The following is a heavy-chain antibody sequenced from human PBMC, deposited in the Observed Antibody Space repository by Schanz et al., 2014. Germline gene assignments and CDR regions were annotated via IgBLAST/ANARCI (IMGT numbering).Heavy chain of an antibody. D-gene: IGHD2-2*01. J-gene: IGHJ4*02. CDR2: MSYDGSIK. Sequence: QVQLVESGGGVVQPGRSLRLSCAASGFTFSSYGMHWVRQAPGKGLEWVAAMSYDGSIKYYGDSVKGRFTISRDNSKNTLYLNMNTLRSEDTAVYYCAKDSTHIDIVLVPTAIDYWGQGTLVTVSS. V-gene: IGHV3-30*18. CDR3: AKDSTHIDIVLVPTAIDY. CDR1: GFTFSSYG.